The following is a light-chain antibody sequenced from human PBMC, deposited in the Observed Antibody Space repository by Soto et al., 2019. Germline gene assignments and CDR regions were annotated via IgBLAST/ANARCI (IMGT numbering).Light chain of an antibody. J-gene: IGKJ2*01. Sequence: EIVLTQSPGTLSLSPGERATLFCRASQSVSSSYLAWYQQKPGQAPRLLIYGTSNRATGIPDRFSGSTSGTDFTLTISRLEPEDFAVYYCQQYGRSYTFGQGTKLEIK. CDR2: GTS. V-gene: IGKV3-20*01. CDR3: QQYGRSYT. CDR1: QSVSSSY.